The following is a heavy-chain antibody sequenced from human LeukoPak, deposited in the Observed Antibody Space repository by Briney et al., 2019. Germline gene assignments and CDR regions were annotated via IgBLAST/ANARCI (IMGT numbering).Heavy chain of an antibody. CDR1: GFTFSGYW. CDR2: INSDGSST. CDR3: ISGYYYYGMDV. J-gene: IGHJ6*02. Sequence: PGGSLRLSCAASGFTFSGYWMHWVRQAPGKGLVWVSRINSDGSSTSYADSVKGRFTISRGNAKNTLYLQMNSLRAEDTAVYYCISGYYYYGMDVWGQGTTVTVSS. V-gene: IGHV3-74*01.